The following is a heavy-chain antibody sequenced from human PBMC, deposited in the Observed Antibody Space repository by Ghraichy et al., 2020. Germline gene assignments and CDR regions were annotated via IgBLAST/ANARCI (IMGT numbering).Heavy chain of an antibody. CDR3: ARDAPFPQYYYDSSGYYYGFDY. CDR1: GYTFTSYG. D-gene: IGHD3-22*01. J-gene: IGHJ4*02. Sequence: ASVKVSCKASGYTFTSYGISWVRQAPGQGLEWMGWISAYNGNTNYAQKLQGRVTMTTDTSTSTAYMELRSLRSDDTAVYYCARDAPFPQYYYDSSGYYYGFDYWGQGTLVTVSS. V-gene: IGHV1-18*04. CDR2: ISAYNGNT.